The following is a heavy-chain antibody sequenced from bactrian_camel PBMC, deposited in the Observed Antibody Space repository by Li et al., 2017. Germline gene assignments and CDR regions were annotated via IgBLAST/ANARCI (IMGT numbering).Heavy chain of an antibody. D-gene: IGHD4*01. Sequence: HVQLVESGGGSVQAGGTLRLSCSGSGYITKGRCMAWFRQAPGKEREGVASITADLNPWYAPSVQDRFTISADNTKNTLYLQLNSLKTTDTAMYYCFKDRKGNEGATRGQGTQVTVS. CDR2: ITADLNP. CDR3: FKDRKGNEGAT. V-gene: IGHV3S6*01. J-gene: IGHJ4*01. CDR1: GYITKGRC.